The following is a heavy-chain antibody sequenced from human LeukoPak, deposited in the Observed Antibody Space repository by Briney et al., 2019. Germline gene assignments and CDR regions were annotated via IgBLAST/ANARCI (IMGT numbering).Heavy chain of an antibody. J-gene: IGHJ3*02. V-gene: IGHV3-30*18. CDR1: GFTFSSYG. Sequence: GGSLRLSCAASGFTFSSYGMHWVRQAPGKGLEWVAVISYDGSNKYYADSVKGRFTISRDNSKNTLYLQMNSLRAEDTAVYYCAKGSCSGGSCYSLSLDDAFDIWGQGTMVTASS. CDR2: ISYDGSNK. CDR3: AKGSCSGGSCYSLSLDDAFDI. D-gene: IGHD2-15*01.